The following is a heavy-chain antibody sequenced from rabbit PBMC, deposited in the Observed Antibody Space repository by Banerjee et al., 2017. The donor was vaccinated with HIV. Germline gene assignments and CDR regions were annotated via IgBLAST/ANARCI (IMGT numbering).Heavy chain of an antibody. V-gene: IGHV1S45*01. J-gene: IGHJ2*01. CDR2: IDSGTDNT. CDR3: ARSDGSYAYAFAP. CDR1: GFSFSSYYY. Sequence: QEQLVESGGGLVQPEGSLTLTCTASGFSFSSYYYMCWVRQAPGKGLEWIACIDSGTDNTYYTNWAKGRFTISETSSTTVTLQMTSLTAADTATYFCARSDGSYAYAFAPWGPGTLVTVS. D-gene: IGHD6-1*01.